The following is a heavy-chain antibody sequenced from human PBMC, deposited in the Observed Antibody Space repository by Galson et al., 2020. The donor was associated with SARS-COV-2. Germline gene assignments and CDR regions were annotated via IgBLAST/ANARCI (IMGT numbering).Heavy chain of an antibody. D-gene: IGHD2-8*01. Sequence: GESLKISCAASGFTFSNYFMSWVRQAPGKGLEWVANIKQDGNEKYYVDSVKGRFTISGNNAKNSLDLQMNSLRAEDTAVYYCARDKGEGVWVMDYWGQGTMVTVSS. V-gene: IGHV3-7*01. CDR1: GFTFSNYF. J-gene: IGHJ4*02. CDR3: ARDKGEGVWVMDY. CDR2: IKQDGNEK.